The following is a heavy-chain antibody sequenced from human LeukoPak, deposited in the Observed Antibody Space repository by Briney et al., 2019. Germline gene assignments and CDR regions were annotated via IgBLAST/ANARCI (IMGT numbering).Heavy chain of an antibody. CDR2: ISGSGGST. J-gene: IGHJ4*02. Sequence: GGSLRLSCAASGFTFSSYTMSWVRQAPGKGLEWVSAISGSGGSTYYADSVKGRFTISRDNSKNTLYLQMNSLRAEDTAVYYCAKDPQRIAAAGPFDYWGQGTLVTVSS. CDR1: GFTFSSYT. V-gene: IGHV3-23*01. CDR3: AKDPQRIAAAGPFDY. D-gene: IGHD6-13*01.